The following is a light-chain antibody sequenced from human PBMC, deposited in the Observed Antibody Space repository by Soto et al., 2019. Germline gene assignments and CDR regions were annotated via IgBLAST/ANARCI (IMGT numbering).Light chain of an antibody. V-gene: IGKV1-39*01. CDR1: QNIRTY. CDR2: SAS. CDR3: QPGHSTPYI. J-gene: IGKJ2*01. Sequence: DIQMTQSPYSLSASVGDSVTSTCRASQNIRTYLNWYQQKPGRAPKLLIHSASALPSGVPSRFSGSGSGTEFTLTMSGLQPEDFATYYCQPGHSTPYIFGQGTKVEIK.